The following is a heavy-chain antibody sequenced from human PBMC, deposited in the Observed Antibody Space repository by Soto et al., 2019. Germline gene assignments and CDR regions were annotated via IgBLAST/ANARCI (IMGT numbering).Heavy chain of an antibody. D-gene: IGHD3-22*01. V-gene: IGHV3-72*01. CDR2: TRNKANSYTT. J-gene: IGHJ3*02. CDR3: ARVEGHYYDSSGYYSDAFDI. Sequence: EVQLVESGGGLVQPGGSLRLSCAASGFTFSDHYMDWVRQAPGKGLEWVGRTRNKANSYTTEYAASVKGRFTISRDDSKNSLYLQMNSLKTEDTAVYYCARVEGHYYDSSGYYSDAFDIWGQGTMVTVSS. CDR1: GFTFSDHY.